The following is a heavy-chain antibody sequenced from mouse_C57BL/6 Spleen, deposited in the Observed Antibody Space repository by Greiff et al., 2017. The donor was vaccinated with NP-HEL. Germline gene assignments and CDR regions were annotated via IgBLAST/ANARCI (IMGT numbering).Heavy chain of an antibody. CDR2: IDPSDSYT. Sequence: QVQLQQPGAELVMPGASVKLSCKASGYTFTSYWMHWVKQRPGQGLEWIGEIDPSDSYTNYNQKFKGKSTLTVDKSSSTAYMQLSSLTSEDSAVYYCARAGMRIFDYWGQGTTLTVSS. CDR3: ARAGMRIFDY. CDR1: GYTFTSYW. D-gene: IGHD4-1*01. V-gene: IGHV1-69*01. J-gene: IGHJ2*01.